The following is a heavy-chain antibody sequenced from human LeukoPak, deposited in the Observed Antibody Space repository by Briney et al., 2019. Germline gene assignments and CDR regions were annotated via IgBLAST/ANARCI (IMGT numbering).Heavy chain of an antibody. CDR1: GFTFSSYG. D-gene: IGHD3-22*01. CDR3: ARVYETNGYLY. J-gene: IGHJ4*02. V-gene: IGHV3-33*05. CDR2: ISYDGSNK. Sequence: GGSLRLSCAASGFTFSSYGMHWVRQAPGKGLEWVAVISYDGSNKYYGDSVKGRFTISRDNAKNTVYLQMNSLRVEDTAVYYCARVYETNGYLYWGQGSLVTVSS.